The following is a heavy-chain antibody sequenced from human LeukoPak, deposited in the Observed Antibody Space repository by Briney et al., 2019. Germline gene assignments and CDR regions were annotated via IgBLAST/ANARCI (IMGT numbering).Heavy chain of an antibody. D-gene: IGHD6-13*01. CDR3: AREVSWYYFDY. CDR2: VSYDGSNT. V-gene: IGHV3-30*09. J-gene: IGHJ4*02. Sequence: GTSLRLSCAAFGFSFGGYAIHWVRQAPGKGLEWVAVVSYDGSNTYYADSVKGRFAISRDNSKKTLYLQMNSLRGDDTAVYYCAREVSWYYFDYWGQGILVTVSS. CDR1: GFSFGGYA.